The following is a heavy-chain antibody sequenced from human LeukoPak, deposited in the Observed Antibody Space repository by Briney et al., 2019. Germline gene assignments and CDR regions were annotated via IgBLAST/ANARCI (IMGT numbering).Heavy chain of an antibody. CDR1: GGSISSYY. V-gene: IGHV4-4*07. J-gene: IGHJ6*03. D-gene: IGHD3-10*01. CDR2: IYTSGST. CDR3: ARGYYGSGSHCCHMDV. Sequence: KSSETLSLTCTVSGGSISSYYWSWIRQPAGKGLEWIGRIYTSGSTNYNPSLKSRVTMSVDTSKNQFSLKLSSVTAADTAVYYCARGYYGSGSHCCHMDVWGKGTTITVS.